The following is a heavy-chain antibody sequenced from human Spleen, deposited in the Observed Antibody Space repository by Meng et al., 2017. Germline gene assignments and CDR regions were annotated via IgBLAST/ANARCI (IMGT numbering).Heavy chain of an antibody. CDR3: ARGPTTMAHDFDY. D-gene: IGHD4-11*01. CDR1: GGSFSDYY. J-gene: IGHJ4*02. V-gene: IGHV4-34*04. Sequence: QLELQQLCAGLVVPSETLVLTCGVSGGSFSDYYWGWIRQPPGKGLQWVGEISHGGMTNNNPSFESRATISVDTSKNNLSLKLSSVTAADSAVYYWARGPTTMAHDFDYWGQGTLVTVSS. CDR2: ISHGGMT.